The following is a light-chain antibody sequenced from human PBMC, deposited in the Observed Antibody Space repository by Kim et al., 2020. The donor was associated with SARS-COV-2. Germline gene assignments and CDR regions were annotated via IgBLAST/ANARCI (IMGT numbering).Light chain of an antibody. Sequence: QSVLTQPPSVSGTPGQRVTISCSGSSSNIGSNTVNWYQHLPGTAPKLLIYSNNQRPSGVPPRFSGSKSGTSASLAISGLQSEDEADYYCAPWDDSLNGPVFGTGTKVTVL. V-gene: IGLV1-44*01. CDR1: SSNIGSNT. CDR2: SNN. CDR3: APWDDSLNGPV. J-gene: IGLJ1*01.